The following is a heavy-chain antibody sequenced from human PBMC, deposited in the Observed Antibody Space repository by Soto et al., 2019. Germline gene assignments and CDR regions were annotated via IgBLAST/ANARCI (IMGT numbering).Heavy chain of an antibody. Sequence: ASVKVSCKASGYTFTSYGISWVRQAPGQGLEWMGWISVYSGNTNYAQKFQGRVTMTTDTSTSTAYMELRSLRSDDTAVYYCARGGHYYDSSGYTRLNYYGMDVWGQGTTVTVSS. V-gene: IGHV1-18*01. CDR2: ISVYSGNT. CDR3: ARGGHYYDSSGYTRLNYYGMDV. J-gene: IGHJ6*02. CDR1: GYTFTSYG. D-gene: IGHD3-22*01.